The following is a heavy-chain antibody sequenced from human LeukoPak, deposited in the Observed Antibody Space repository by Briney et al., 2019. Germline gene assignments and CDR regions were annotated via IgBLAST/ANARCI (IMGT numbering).Heavy chain of an antibody. J-gene: IGHJ4*02. CDR3: ARAGAARPFDY. V-gene: IGHV1-8*01. CDR2: MNPNSGNT. CDR1: GYTFTSYD. Sequence: ASVKLSCKASGYTFTSYDINWVRQATGQGLEWMGWMNPNSGNTGYAQKLQGRVTMTRNTSISTAYMELSSLRSEDTAVYYCARAGAARPFDYWGQGTLVSVSS. D-gene: IGHD6-6*01.